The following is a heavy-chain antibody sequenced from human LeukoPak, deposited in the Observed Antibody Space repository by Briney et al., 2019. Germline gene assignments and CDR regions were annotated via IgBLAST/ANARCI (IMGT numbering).Heavy chain of an antibody. J-gene: IGHJ4*02. D-gene: IGHD3-10*01. CDR2: INPNSGGT. CDR1: GYTFTGYY. CDR3: ARERTGELLSDDFDY. V-gene: IGHV1-2*02. Sequence: EASVKVSCKASGYTFTGYYMHWVRQAPGQGLEWMGWINPNSGGTNYAQKFQGRVTMTRDTSISTAYMELSRLRSDDTAVYYCARERTGELLSDDFDYWGQGTLVTVSS.